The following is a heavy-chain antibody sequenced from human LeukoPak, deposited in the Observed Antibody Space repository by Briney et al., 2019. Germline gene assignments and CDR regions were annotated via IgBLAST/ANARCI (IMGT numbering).Heavy chain of an antibody. CDR3: AKDSISDWLANAFDI. CDR1: GFTFSNAW. V-gene: IGHV3-15*01. Sequence: GGSLRLSCAASGFTFSNAWMSWVRQAPGKGLEWVGHIKSKTDGETTDYAAPVKGRFTISRDDSKNTLYLQMNSLRAEDTAVYYCAKDSISDWLANAFDIWGQGTMVTVSS. J-gene: IGHJ3*02. CDR2: IKSKTDGETT. D-gene: IGHD3-9*01.